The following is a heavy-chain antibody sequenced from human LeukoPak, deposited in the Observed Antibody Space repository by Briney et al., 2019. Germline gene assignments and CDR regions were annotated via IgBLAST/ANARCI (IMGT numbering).Heavy chain of an antibody. CDR1: GFTFSSYS. V-gene: IGHV3-21*01. J-gene: IGHJ4*02. CDR3: TTDWPDFDWLPNNIDY. D-gene: IGHD3-9*01. CDR2: ISSSSSYI. Sequence: GGSLRLSCAASGFTFSSYSMNWVRQAPGKGLEWVSSISSSSSYIYYADSVKGRFTISRDNAKNSLYLQMNSLRAEDTAVYYCTTDWPDFDWLPNNIDYRGQGTLVTVSS.